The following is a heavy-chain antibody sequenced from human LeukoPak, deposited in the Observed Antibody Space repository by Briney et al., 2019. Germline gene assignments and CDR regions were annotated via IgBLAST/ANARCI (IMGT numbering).Heavy chain of an antibody. CDR3: ARVPLRGAPYNWLDP. CDR1: AGTSNIHH. CDR2: ITPGINSV. V-gene: IGHV1-69*08. D-gene: IGHD1-26*01. Sequence: SVTASCKTSAGTSNIHHFRWDRQAPKRGLEWMGRITPGINSVKDAEKSQDSVRVSGGKSTTTVYMELTSRSSEGTAVYYWARVPLRGAPYNWLDPWGQGTLVIVS. J-gene: IGHJ5*01.